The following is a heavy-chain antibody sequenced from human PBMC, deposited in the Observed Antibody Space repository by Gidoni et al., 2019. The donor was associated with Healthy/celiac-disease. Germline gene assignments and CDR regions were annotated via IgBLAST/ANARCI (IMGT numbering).Heavy chain of an antibody. J-gene: IGHJ4*02. V-gene: IGHV3-15*01. CDR2: IKSKTDGGTT. CDR3: TTDSYYDSSGYPIFDY. CDR1: GFTFSNAW. Sequence: ELQLVESGGGLVKPGGSLRLSCAASGFTFSNAWMSWVRQAPGKGLEWVGRIKSKTDGGTTDYAAPVKGRFTISRDDSKNTLYLQMNSLKTEDTAVYYCTTDSYYDSSGYPIFDYWGQGTLVTVSS. D-gene: IGHD3-22*01.